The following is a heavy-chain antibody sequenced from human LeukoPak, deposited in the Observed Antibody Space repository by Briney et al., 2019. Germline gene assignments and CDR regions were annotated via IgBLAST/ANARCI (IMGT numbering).Heavy chain of an antibody. J-gene: IGHJ4*02. CDR3: AKDISVTPGYYFDY. V-gene: IGHV3-30*19. CDR2: ISYDGSNK. D-gene: IGHD2-21*02. Sequence: GGSLRLSCAASGFTFSSYGMHWVRQAPGKGLEWVAVISYDGSNKYYADSVKGRFTISRDNSKNTLYLQMNSLRAEDTAVYYCAKDISVTPGYYFDYWGQGTLVTVSS. CDR1: GFTFSSYG.